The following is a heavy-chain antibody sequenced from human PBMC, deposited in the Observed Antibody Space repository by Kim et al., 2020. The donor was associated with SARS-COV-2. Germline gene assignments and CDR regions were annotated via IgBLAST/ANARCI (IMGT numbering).Heavy chain of an antibody. CDR1: GYTFTGYY. CDR3: ARGGARAAAGTRDAFDI. D-gene: IGHD6-13*01. CDR2: INPNSGGT. J-gene: IGHJ3*02. V-gene: IGHV1-2*02. Sequence: ASVKVSCKASGYTFTGYYMHWVRQAPGQGLEWMGWINPNSGGTNYAQKFQGRVTMTRDTSISTAYMELSRLRSDDTAVYYCARGGARAAAGTRDAFDIWGQGTMVTVSS.